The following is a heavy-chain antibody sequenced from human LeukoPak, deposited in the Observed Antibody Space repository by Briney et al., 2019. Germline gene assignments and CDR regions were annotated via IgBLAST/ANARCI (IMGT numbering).Heavy chain of an antibody. V-gene: IGHV4-59*12. D-gene: IGHD1-26*01. J-gene: IGHJ4*02. CDR2: IAYSGST. CDR1: GGSIGSYY. Sequence: SETLSLTCTVSGGSIGSYYWTWIRQSPGNGLEWIGYIAYSGSTNYNPSLKSRVTISVETSKNQFSLKLSSVTAADTAVYYCARDGRFPPEVLPRYFDYWGQGTLVTVSS. CDR3: ARDGRFPPEVLPRYFDY.